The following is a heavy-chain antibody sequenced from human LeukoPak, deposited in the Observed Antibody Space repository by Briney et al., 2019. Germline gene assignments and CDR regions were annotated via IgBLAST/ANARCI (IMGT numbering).Heavy chain of an antibody. CDR1: GGTFSSYT. Sequence: SVKVSCKASGGTFSSYTISWVRQAPGQGLEWMGRIIPILGIANYAQKLQGRVTITADKSTSTAYMELSSLRSEDTAVYYCASGGDIVVVPAAWSWFDPWGQGTLVTVSS. J-gene: IGHJ5*02. D-gene: IGHD2-2*01. V-gene: IGHV1-69*02. CDR3: ASGGDIVVVPAAWSWFDP. CDR2: IIPILGIA.